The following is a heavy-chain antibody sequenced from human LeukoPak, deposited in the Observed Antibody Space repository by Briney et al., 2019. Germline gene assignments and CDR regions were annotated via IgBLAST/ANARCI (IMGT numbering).Heavy chain of an antibody. V-gene: IGHV3-23*01. CDR1: GFTFSSYA. CDR3: TKDLTDFHYYYTDV. J-gene: IGHJ6*03. Sequence: GGSLRLSCAASGFTFSSYAMSWVRQAPGKGLEWVSAISGSGGSTYYADSVKGRFTISIDNSKNTLYLQMYSLRAEDTAVYYCTKDLTDFHYYYTDVWGKGTTVIVSS. CDR2: ISGSGGST. D-gene: IGHD2-21*02.